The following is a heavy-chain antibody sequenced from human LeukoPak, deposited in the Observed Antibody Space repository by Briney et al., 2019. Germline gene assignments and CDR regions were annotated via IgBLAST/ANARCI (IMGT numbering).Heavy chain of an antibody. CDR2: INPIGGST. V-gene: IGHV1-46*01. D-gene: IGHD4-17*01. CDR3: ARDEGGDYGDYSPYFDY. CDR1: GYTFTNYY. Sequence: ASVKVSCKASGYTFTNYYIHWVRQAPGQGLEWMGIINPIGGSTAYAQKFQGRVTMTSDTSTSTVYMELSSLRSEDTAVYYCARDEGGDYGDYSPYFDYWGQGTLVTVSS. J-gene: IGHJ4*02.